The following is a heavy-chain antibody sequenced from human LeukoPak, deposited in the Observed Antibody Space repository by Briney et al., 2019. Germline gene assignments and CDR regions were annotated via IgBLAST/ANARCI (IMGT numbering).Heavy chain of an antibody. D-gene: IGHD3-9*01. CDR3: ARQQQGIRYFDP. Sequence: SDTLSLTCTVSGGSVSPHYWSWIRQPPGRGLEWIGYIFYSGISNYNPSLKSRVTISVDTSKNQFSLRLNSVTAADTAFYYCARQQQGIRYFDPWGQGTLVTVSS. J-gene: IGHJ5*02. V-gene: IGHV4-59*08. CDR1: GGSVSPHY. CDR2: IFYSGIS.